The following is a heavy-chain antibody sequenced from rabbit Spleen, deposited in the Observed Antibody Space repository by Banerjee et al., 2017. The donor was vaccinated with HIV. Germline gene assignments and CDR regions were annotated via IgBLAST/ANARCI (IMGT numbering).Heavy chain of an antibody. CDR1: GFSFSSGYY. J-gene: IGHJ4*01. D-gene: IGHD1-1*01. CDR3: ASGYSDVYFDL. CDR2: IATGSSGNN. V-gene: IGHV1S40*01. Sequence: QSLEESGGGLVQPGGSLTLTCKASGFSFSSGYYMCWVRQAPGKGLEWIACIATGSSGNNYFASWAKGRFTITKTSSTTVTLQMTSLTVADTATYFCASGYSDVYFDLWGQGTLVTVS.